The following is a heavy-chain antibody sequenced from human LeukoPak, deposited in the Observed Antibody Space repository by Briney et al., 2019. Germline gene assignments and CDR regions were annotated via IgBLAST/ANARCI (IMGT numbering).Heavy chain of an antibody. V-gene: IGHV3-7*01. CDR2: IKQDGSEK. D-gene: IGHD3-22*01. CDR3: ARAQYDSSGYVVDYFDY. J-gene: IGHJ4*02. CDR1: GFTFSSYW. Sequence: GGSLRLFCAASGFTFSSYWMSWVRQAPGKGLEWVANIKQDGSEKYYVDSVKGRFTISRDNAKNSLYLQMNSLRAEDTAVYYCARAQYDSSGYVVDYFDYWGQGTLVTVSS.